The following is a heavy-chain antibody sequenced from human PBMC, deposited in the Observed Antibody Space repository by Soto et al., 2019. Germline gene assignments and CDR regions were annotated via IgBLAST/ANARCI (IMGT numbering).Heavy chain of an antibody. CDR3: ARELKVITSFDY. Sequence: QVQLVESGGGVVQPGRSLRLSCAASGFTFSSYAMHWVRQAPGKGLEWVAVISYDGSNKYYADSVKGRFTISRDNSKNPLYLQMNSLRSEDTAVYYCARELKVITSFDYWGQGTLVTVSS. J-gene: IGHJ4*02. V-gene: IGHV3-30-3*01. CDR1: GFTFSSYA. D-gene: IGHD3-22*01. CDR2: ISYDGSNK.